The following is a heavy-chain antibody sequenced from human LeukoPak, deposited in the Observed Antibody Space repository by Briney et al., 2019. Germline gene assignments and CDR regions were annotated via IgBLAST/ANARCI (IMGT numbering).Heavy chain of an antibody. CDR1: GFTFSSYA. CDR2: ISSSGSTI. D-gene: IGHD1-26*01. Sequence: GGSLRLSCAASGFTFSSYAMSWVRQAPGKGLEWVSYISSSGSTIYYADSVKGRFTISRGNAKNSLYLQMNSLRAEDTAVYYCARVSREDYYYYMDVWGKGTTVTVSS. J-gene: IGHJ6*03. V-gene: IGHV3-48*04. CDR3: ARVSREDYYYYMDV.